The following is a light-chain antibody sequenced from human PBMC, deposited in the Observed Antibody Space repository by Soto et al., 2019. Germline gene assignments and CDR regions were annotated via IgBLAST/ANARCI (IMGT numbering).Light chain of an antibody. Sequence: DIQMTQSPYSLSTSVGDRVTITCRTSQIVSTYLNWYQQRPGKAPKLLIYGASSLQSGVPSRFSGSGSGTHFTLTISSLQPEDFATYYCQEGSTLLTFGGGTKVEIK. J-gene: IGKJ4*01. V-gene: IGKV1-39*01. CDR3: QEGSTLLT. CDR2: GAS. CDR1: QIVSTY.